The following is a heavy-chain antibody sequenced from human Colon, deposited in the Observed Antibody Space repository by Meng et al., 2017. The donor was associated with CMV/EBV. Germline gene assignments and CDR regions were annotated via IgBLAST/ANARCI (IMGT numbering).Heavy chain of an antibody. CDR1: GFTFSSYA. CDR2: ISGSGGST. J-gene: IGHJ6*02. CDR3: AKYIVVVPAAIKLTYYYGMDV. D-gene: IGHD2-2*02. Sequence: GESLKISCAASGFTSGFTFSSYAMNWVRQAPGKGLEWVSAISGSGGSTYYADSVKGRFTISRDNSKNTLYLQMNSLRAEDTAVYYCAKYIVVVPAAIKLTYYYGMDVWGQGTTVTVSS. V-gene: IGHV3-23*01.